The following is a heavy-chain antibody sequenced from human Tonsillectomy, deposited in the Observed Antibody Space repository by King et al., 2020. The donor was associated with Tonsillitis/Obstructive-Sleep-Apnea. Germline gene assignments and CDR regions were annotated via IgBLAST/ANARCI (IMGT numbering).Heavy chain of an antibody. CDR3: ARLSDTAMVYYSDY. D-gene: IGHD5-18*01. CDR1: GFTFSDYY. Sequence: VQLVESGGGLVKPGGSLRLACAASGFTFSDYYMSWIRQAPGKGLEWVSYISSSGRAIYYADSVKGRFTISRDNAKNLLYLQMNSLRAEDTAVYYCARLSDTAMVYYSDYWGQGTLMTVSS. CDR2: ISSSGRAI. J-gene: IGHJ4*02. V-gene: IGHV3-11*01.